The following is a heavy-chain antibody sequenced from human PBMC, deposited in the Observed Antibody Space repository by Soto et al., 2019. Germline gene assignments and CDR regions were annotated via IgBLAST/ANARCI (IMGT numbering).Heavy chain of an antibody. J-gene: IGHJ3*02. CDR3: ARGGDSSSYDAFDI. D-gene: IGHD6-6*01. CDR2: INPNSGGT. CDR1: GYTFTCYY. V-gene: IGHV1-2*04. Sequence: GASVKVSCKASGYTFTCYYMHWVRQAPGQGLEWMGWINPNSGGTNYAQKVQGWVTMTRDTSISTAYMELSRLRSDDTAVYYCARGGDSSSYDAFDIWGQGTMVTVSS.